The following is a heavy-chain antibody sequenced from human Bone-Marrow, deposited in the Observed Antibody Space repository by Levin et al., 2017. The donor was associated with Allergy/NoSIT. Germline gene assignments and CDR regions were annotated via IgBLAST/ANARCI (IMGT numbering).Heavy chain of an antibody. CDR3: AKDPCSSATCYGSYYYFDGFDV. Sequence: PGESLKISCAASGFTFVKYGMHWVRQRPGKGLEWVAFISYDGRNAYYAESVRGRFAISRDNLKDRLFLELNSLRADDTAVYFCAKDPCSSATCYGSYYYFDGFDVWGRGTTVTVSS. D-gene: IGHD2-2*01. CDR2: ISYDGRNA. J-gene: IGHJ6*02. V-gene: IGHV3-30*02. CDR1: GFTFVKYG.